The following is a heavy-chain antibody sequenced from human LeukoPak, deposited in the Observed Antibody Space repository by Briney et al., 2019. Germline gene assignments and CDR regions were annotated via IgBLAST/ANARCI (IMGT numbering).Heavy chain of an antibody. D-gene: IGHD3-22*01. CDR1: GFPFSSYA. Sequence: GALRLSFAASGFPFSSYAMSWVRPAPGKGLEWVSAISGSGGSTYYADSVKGRFTISKDNSKNTLYLQMNSLRAEDTAVYYCAKDLSAYDSSGFDYWGQGTLVTVSS. CDR3: AKDLSAYDSSGFDY. J-gene: IGHJ4*02. CDR2: ISGSGGST. V-gene: IGHV3-23*01.